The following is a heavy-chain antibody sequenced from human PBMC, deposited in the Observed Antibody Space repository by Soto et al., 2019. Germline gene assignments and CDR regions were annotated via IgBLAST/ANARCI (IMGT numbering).Heavy chain of an antibody. CDR1: GFSLSTSGVG. CDR3: ARKGSGDYALDY. J-gene: IGHJ4*02. Sequence: QITLKESGPTLVKPTQTLTLTCTLSGFSLSTSGVGVGWIRQSPGKALEWLAVIYWDDVKHYSPSLERRITITKDTYESEVVLTMTNMDPVDTATYYCARKGSGDYALDYWGQGILVTVSS. CDR2: IYWDDVK. V-gene: IGHV2-5*02. D-gene: IGHD4-17*01.